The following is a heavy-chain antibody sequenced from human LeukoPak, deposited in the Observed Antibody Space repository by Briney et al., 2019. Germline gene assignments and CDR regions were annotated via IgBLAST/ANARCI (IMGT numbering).Heavy chain of an antibody. CDR3: ARDGRYYDSSGYIRGFDY. V-gene: IGHV4-34*01. CDR1: GGSLSFYY. Sequence: PSETLSLTCGVSGGSLSFYYWSWIRQSPGKGLEWIAEISQNGDSNYNMSLKSRVTISLDKSKNQVSLKLNSVTAADTAVYYCARDGRYYDSSGYIRGFDYWGQGTLVTVSS. D-gene: IGHD3-22*01. J-gene: IGHJ4*02. CDR2: ISQNGDS.